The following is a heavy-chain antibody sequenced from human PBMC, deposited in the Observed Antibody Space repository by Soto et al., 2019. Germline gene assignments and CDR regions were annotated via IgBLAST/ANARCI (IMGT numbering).Heavy chain of an antibody. CDR1: GGSFSGYY. CDR3: ARGRYSSSWTDAFDI. V-gene: IGHV4-34*01. J-gene: IGHJ3*02. D-gene: IGHD6-13*01. Sequence: QVQLQQWGAGLLKPSETLSLTCAVYGGSFSGYYWSWIRQPPGKGLEWIGEINHSGSTNYNPSLKRRVTISVDTSKNQFSLKLSSVTAADTAVYYCARGRYSSSWTDAFDIWGQGTMVTVSS. CDR2: INHSGST.